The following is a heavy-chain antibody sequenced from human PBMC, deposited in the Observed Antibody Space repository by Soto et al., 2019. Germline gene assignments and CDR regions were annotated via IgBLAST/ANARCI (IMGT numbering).Heavy chain of an antibody. Sequence: QVQLVQSGAEVTKPGASVKVSCKASGYTFTSYGISWVRQAPGQGLEWMGWISAYNGNTNYAQKLQGRVTMTTDTSTSTANMELRSLRSDDTAVYYCARVRSMITFGGVIVIADAFDIWGQGTMVTVSS. CDR1: GYTFTSYG. V-gene: IGHV1-18*01. J-gene: IGHJ3*02. CDR2: ISAYNGNT. D-gene: IGHD3-16*02. CDR3: ARVRSMITFGGVIVIADAFDI.